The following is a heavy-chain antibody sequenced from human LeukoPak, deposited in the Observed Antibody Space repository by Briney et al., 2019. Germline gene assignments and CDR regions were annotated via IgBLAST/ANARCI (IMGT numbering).Heavy chain of an antibody. V-gene: IGHV4-34*01. CDR1: GVSFSGYY. D-gene: IGHD3-10*01. CDR3: ATLMVRGVPFDY. J-gene: IGHJ4*02. Sequence: SETLSLTCAVFGVSFSGYYWSWIRLPQGKGLEWIGEINHSGSTNYNPSLKSRVTISVDTSKNQFSLKLNSVTAADTAVYYCATLMVRGVPFDYWGQGTLVTVSS. CDR2: INHSGST.